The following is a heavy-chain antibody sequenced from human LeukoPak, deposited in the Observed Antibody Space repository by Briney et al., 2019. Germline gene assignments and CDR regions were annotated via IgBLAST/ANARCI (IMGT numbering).Heavy chain of an antibody. CDR2: ISTYSGTT. CDR1: GYTFSNSG. CDR3: ARSGGHYFYMDV. V-gene: IGHV1-18*01. J-gene: IGHJ6*03. Sequence: GASVKVSCKASGYTFSNSGISWVRQAPGQGLEWMGWISTYSGTTNYAHNLQGRLTMTTDTSTSTAYMELRNLKSDDTAVYYCARSGGHYFYMDVWGKGTTVTVSS. D-gene: IGHD1-26*01.